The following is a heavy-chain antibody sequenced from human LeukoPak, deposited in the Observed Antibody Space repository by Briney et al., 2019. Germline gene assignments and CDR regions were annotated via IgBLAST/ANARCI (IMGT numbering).Heavy chain of an antibody. CDR1: GYTFTSYY. Sequence: GASVKVSCKASGYTFTSYYVHWVRQAPGQGLEWMGIINPSGGSTTYAQKFRGRVTMTRDTSTSTVYMELSSLRSEDTAVYYCARSTVGATGSDFDYWGQGTLVTVSS. D-gene: IGHD1-26*01. CDR2: INPSGGST. J-gene: IGHJ4*02. V-gene: IGHV1-46*01. CDR3: ARSTVGATGSDFDY.